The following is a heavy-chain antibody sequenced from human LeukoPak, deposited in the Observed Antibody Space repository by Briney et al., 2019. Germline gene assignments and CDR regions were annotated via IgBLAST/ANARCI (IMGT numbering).Heavy chain of an antibody. J-gene: IGHJ5*02. CDR3: ASLYGSGRRWVDP. Sequence: GGSLRLSCAASGFTFSDHYMDWVRQAPGKGLEWVGRTRNKANSYTTEYAASVKGRFTISRDDSKNSLYLQMNSLKTEDTAVYYCASLYGSGRRWVDPWGQGTLVTVSS. D-gene: IGHD3-10*01. V-gene: IGHV3-72*01. CDR1: GFTFSDHY. CDR2: TRNKANSYTT.